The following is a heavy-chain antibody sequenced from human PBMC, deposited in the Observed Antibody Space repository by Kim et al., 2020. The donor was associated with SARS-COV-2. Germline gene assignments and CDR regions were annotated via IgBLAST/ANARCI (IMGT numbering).Heavy chain of an antibody. D-gene: IGHD3-10*01. CDR2: IYYSGST. V-gene: IGHV4-39*07. J-gene: IGHJ4*02. CDR1: GGSISSSSYY. Sequence: SETLSLTCTVSGGSISSSSYYWGWIRQPPGKGLEWIGSIYYSGSTYYNPSLKSRVTISVDTSKNQFSLKLSSVTAADTAVYYCARDLTSYVGLWFGELLASPIFDYWGQGTLVTVSS. CDR3: ARDLTSYVGLWFGELLASPIFDY.